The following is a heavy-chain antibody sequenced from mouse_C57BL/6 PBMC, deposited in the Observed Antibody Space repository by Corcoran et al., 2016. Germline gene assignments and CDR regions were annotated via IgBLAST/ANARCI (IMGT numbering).Heavy chain of an antibody. CDR3: AKIYYGALDY. CDR2: IYPGSGNT. Sequence: QVQLKQSGAELVRPGASVKLSCKASGYTFTDYYINWVKQRPGQGLEWIARIYPGSGNTYYNEKFKGKATLTAEKSSSTAYMQLSSLTSEDSAVYFCAKIYYGALDYWGQGTTLTVSS. V-gene: IGHV1-76*01. J-gene: IGHJ2*01. D-gene: IGHD1-1*01. CDR1: GYTFTDYY.